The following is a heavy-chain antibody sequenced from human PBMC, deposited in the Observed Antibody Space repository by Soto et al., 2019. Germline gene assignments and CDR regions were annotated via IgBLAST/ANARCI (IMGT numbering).Heavy chain of an antibody. Sequence: SETLSLTCAVYGGSFSGYYWSWIRQPPGKGLEWIGEINHSGSTNYNPSLKSRVTISVDTSKNQFSLKLSSVTAADTAVYYCARDPPKVDDAFDIWGQGTMVTVSS. CDR2: INHSGST. J-gene: IGHJ3*02. CDR3: ARDPPKVDDAFDI. V-gene: IGHV4-34*01. D-gene: IGHD1-26*01. CDR1: GGSFSGYY.